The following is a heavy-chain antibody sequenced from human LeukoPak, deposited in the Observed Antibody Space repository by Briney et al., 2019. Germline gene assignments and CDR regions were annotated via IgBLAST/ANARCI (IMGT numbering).Heavy chain of an antibody. CDR2: ISGSGGTS. V-gene: IGHV3-23*01. J-gene: IGHJ4*02. CDR1: GFTFSSYA. D-gene: IGHD1-26*01. Sequence: PGGSLRLSCAASGFTFSSYAMTWVRQAPGKGLEWVSGISGSGGTSYYADSVKGRFTVSRDNSKNTLHLQMNSLRAEDTAVYYCAKTSPVGATGNYYFDYWGQGTLVTVSS. CDR3: AKTSPVGATGNYYFDY.